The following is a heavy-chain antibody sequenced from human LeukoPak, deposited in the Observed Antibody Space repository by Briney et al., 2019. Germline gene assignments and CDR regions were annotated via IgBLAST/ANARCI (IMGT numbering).Heavy chain of an antibody. CDR3: ARGMTDGYNYGEFDY. D-gene: IGHD5-24*01. CDR2: INPSGGST. CDR1: GYTFTSYY. V-gene: IGHV1-46*01. J-gene: IGHJ4*02. Sequence: ASVKVSCKASGYTFTSYYMHWVRQAPGQGLEWMGIINPSGGSTSYAQKFQGRVTMTRDMSTSTVYMELSSLRSEDTAVNYCARGMTDGYNYGEFDYWGQGTLVTVSS.